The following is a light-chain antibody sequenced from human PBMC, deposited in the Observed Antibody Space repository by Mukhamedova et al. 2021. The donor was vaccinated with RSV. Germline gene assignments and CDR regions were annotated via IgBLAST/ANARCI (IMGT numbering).Light chain of an antibody. J-gene: IGKJ2*03. V-gene: IGKV1-33*01. Sequence: WYQRRVHGKAPKLLIYDASNLETGVPSRFSGSGSGTDFTLKISRVEAEDVGVYYCMQALQTPYSFGQGTKLEIK. CDR3: MQALQTPYS. CDR2: DAS.